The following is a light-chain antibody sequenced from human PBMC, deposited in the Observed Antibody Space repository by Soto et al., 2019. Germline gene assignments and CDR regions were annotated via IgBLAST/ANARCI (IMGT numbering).Light chain of an antibody. V-gene: IGKV1-39*01. CDR1: QSISSY. Sequence: DIQMTQSPSSLSASVGDRVTITCRASQSISSYLTWYQKKPGKAPKLLIYAASSLQSGVPSRFSGSGSGTDLTLTISSMQPEDFATYYCHQSYSTPCTFGQGTKVQIK. J-gene: IGKJ1*01. CDR3: HQSYSTPCT. CDR2: AAS.